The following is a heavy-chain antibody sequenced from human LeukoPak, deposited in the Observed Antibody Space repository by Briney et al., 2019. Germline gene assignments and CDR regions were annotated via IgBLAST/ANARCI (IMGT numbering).Heavy chain of an antibody. CDR2: INTNNGNT. J-gene: IGHJ4*02. D-gene: IGHD6-6*01. CDR1: GYTFTTYG. Sequence: ASVKVSCKASGYTFTTYGISWVRQDPGQGLEWMGWINTNNGNTNYAQNLQGRVTMTTDTSTSTAYMELRNLRSDDTAVYYCARDNIAGRLTPDYWGQGTLVTVSS. CDR3: ARDNIAGRLTPDY. V-gene: IGHV1-18*04.